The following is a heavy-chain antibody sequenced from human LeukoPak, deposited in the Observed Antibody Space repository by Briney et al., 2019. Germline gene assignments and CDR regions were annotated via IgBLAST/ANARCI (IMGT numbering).Heavy chain of an antibody. CDR1: GGSISSSNYY. CDR2: IHYSGNT. J-gene: IGHJ4*02. CDR3: ARDFGDYRVDY. D-gene: IGHD4-17*01. Sequence: PSETLSRTCTVSGGSISSSNYYWGWIRQPPGKGLEWIGTIHYSGNTYYNPSLKSRVAISVDTSKNQFSLRLSSVTAADTAVYYCARDFGDYRVDYWGQGTLVTVSS. V-gene: IGHV4-39*01.